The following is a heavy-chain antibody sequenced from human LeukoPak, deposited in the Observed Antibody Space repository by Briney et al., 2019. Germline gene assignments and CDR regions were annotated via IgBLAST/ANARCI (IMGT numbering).Heavy chain of an antibody. CDR1: GFTFSNAW. D-gene: IGHD5-18*01. CDR2: SKTDGGTT. CDR3: TTLRPYIQPR. Sequence: GGSLRLSCAASGFTFSNAWMKSKTDGGTTDYAAPVKGRFTISRDDSKNTLYLQMNSLKTEDTAVYYCTTLRPYIQPRWGQGTMVTVPS. V-gene: IGHV3-15*01. J-gene: IGHJ3*01.